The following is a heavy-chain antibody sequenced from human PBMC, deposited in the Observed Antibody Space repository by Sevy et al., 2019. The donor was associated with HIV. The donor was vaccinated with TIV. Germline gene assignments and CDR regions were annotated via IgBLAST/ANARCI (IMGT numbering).Heavy chain of an antibody. D-gene: IGHD6-13*01. J-gene: IGHJ4*02. CDR3: AREKITVSSSSRGDDY. CDR2: IIPIFGTA. V-gene: IGHV1-69*13. CDR1: GGTFSSYA. Sequence: ASVKVSCKASGGTFSSYAISWVRQAPGQGLEWMGGIIPIFGTANYAQKFQGRVTITADESTSTAYMELSSLRSEDTAVYYRAREKITVSSSSRGDDYWGQGTLVTVSS.